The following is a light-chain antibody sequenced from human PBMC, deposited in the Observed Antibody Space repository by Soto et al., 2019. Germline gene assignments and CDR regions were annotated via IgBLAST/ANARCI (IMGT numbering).Light chain of an antibody. Sequence: QSVLTQPPSVSAAPGQKVTISCSGSSSNIGSNYVSWYQHLPGTAPKLLIYDNNKRPSGIPDRFSGSQSGTSATLGITGLQAGDEAGYYCGTWDSRLSAVFGGGTKLTVL. J-gene: IGLJ2*01. V-gene: IGLV1-51*01. CDR2: DNN. CDR1: SSNIGSNY. CDR3: GTWDSRLSAV.